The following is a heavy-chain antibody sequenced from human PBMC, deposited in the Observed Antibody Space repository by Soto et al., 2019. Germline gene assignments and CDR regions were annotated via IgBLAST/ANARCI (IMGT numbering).Heavy chain of an antibody. CDR3: TSQTEYYYGSGSYYKAHSDAFDI. D-gene: IGHD3-10*01. CDR1: GFTFSGSA. CDR2: IRSKANSYAT. Sequence: EVQLVESGGGLVQPGGSLKLSCAASGFTFSGSAMHWVRQASGKGLEWVGRIRSKANSYATAYAASVKGRFTISRDDSKNTAYLQMNSLKTEDTAVEYCTSQTEYYYGSGSYYKAHSDAFDIWGQGTMVTVSS. J-gene: IGHJ3*02. V-gene: IGHV3-73*02.